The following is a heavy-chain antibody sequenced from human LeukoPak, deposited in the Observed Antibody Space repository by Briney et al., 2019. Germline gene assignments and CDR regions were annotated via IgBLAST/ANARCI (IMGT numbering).Heavy chain of an antibody. V-gene: IGHV4-59*01. Sequence: ETLSLTCTVSGGSISSYYWSWIRQPPGKGLEWIGYIYYSGSTNYNPSLKSRVTISVDTSRNQFSLKLSSVTAADTAVYYCARDRIAVVYWGQGTLVTVSS. D-gene: IGHD6-19*01. CDR3: ARDRIAVVY. CDR1: GGSISSYY. CDR2: IYYSGST. J-gene: IGHJ4*02.